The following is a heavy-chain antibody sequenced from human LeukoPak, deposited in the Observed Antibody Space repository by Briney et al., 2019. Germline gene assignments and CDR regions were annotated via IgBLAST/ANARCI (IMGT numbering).Heavy chain of an antibody. CDR3: ARDPTSPITIFGVVINYFDY. CDR1: GFTFSTYG. J-gene: IGHJ4*02. V-gene: IGHV3-30-3*01. D-gene: IGHD3-3*01. CDR2: TSYDGSKK. Sequence: GGSLRLSCEASGFTFSTYGMHWVRQSPGKGLEWVTVTSYDGSKKDYADSVKGRFTISRDNSKNTLFLQMNSLRPEDTAIYYCARDPTSPITIFGVVINYFDYWGQGTLVTVSS.